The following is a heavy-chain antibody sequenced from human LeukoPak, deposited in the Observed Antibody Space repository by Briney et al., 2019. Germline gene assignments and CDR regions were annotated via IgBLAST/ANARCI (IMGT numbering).Heavy chain of an antibody. CDR2: IKQDGGEK. CDR1: GLTFSSYW. Sequence: PGGSLRLSCVASGLTFSSYWMSWVRQAPGKGLEWVANIKQDGGEKYYVDSVVGRFTISRDNSKNTLYLQMNSLRAEDTAVYYCAKDNAYYYADYWGQGTLVTVSS. D-gene: IGHD3-10*01. J-gene: IGHJ4*02. CDR3: AKDNAYYYADY. V-gene: IGHV3-7*01.